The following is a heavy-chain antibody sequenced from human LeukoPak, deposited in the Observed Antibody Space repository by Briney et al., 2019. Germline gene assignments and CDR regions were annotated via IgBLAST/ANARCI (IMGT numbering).Heavy chain of an antibody. Sequence: SETLSLTCTVSGGSISSGSYYWSWIRQPAGKGLEWIGRIYTSGSTNYNPSLKSRVTISVDTSKNQFSLKLSSVTAADTAVYYCARDQPTRDAFDIWGQGTMVTVSS. CDR1: GGSISSGSYY. D-gene: IGHD4-17*01. CDR3: ARDQPTRDAFDI. V-gene: IGHV4-61*02. CDR2: IYTSGST. J-gene: IGHJ3*02.